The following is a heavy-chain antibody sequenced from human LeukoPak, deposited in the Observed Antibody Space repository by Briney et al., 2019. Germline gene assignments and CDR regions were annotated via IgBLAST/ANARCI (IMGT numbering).Heavy chain of an antibody. D-gene: IGHD3-10*01. V-gene: IGHV1-2*02. Sequence: ASVKVSCKASGYTFTGYYMHWVRQAPGQGLEWMGWINPNSSGTNYAQKFQGRVTMTGDTSISTAYMELSRLRSDDTAVYYCANRHPTMQSPDYWGQGTLVTVSS. CDR3: ANRHPTMQSPDY. CDR2: INPNSSGT. J-gene: IGHJ4*02. CDR1: GYTFTGYY.